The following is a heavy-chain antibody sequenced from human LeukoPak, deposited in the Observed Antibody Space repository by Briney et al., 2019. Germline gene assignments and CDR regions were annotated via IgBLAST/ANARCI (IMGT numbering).Heavy chain of an antibody. J-gene: IGHJ4*02. CDR1: GGSFSDYY. V-gene: IGHV4-34*01. CDR2: INHSGST. D-gene: IGHD2-21*02. Sequence: SETLSLTCAVYGGSFSDYYWSWIRQPPRKGLEWIGEINHSGSTNYNPSLKSRVTMSIDTSKNQFSLRLSSVTAADTAVYYCASRGDGDPAGYFDYWGQGTLVTVSS. CDR3: ASRGDGDPAGYFDY.